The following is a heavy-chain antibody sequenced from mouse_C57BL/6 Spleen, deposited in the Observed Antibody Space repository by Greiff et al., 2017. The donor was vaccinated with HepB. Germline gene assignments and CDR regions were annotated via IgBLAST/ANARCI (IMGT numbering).Heavy chain of an antibody. CDR2: IDPSDSYT. V-gene: IGHV1-50*01. J-gene: IGHJ2*01. Sequence: QVQLQQPGAELVKPGASVKLSCKASGYTFTSYWMQWVKQRPGQGLEWIGEIDPSDSYTNYNQKFKGKATLTVDTSSSTTYMQLSSLTSEGSAVYYCARRVTTVAPYFDYWGQGTTLTVSS. CDR1: GYTFTSYW. CDR3: ARRVTTVAPYFDY. D-gene: IGHD1-1*01.